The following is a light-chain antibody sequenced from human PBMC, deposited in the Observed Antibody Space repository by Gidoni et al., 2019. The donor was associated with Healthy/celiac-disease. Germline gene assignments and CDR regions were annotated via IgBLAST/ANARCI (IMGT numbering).Light chain of an antibody. CDR3: QQSYSTTWT. J-gene: IGKJ1*01. CDR1: QSISSY. V-gene: IGKV1-39*01. Sequence: DIHMTQSPSSLSASVGDRVTITCRASQSISSYLNWYQQKPGKAPKLLIYAASSLQSGVPSRFSGSGSGTDFTLTISSLQPEEFATYYCQQSYSTTWTFGQGTKVEIK. CDR2: AAS.